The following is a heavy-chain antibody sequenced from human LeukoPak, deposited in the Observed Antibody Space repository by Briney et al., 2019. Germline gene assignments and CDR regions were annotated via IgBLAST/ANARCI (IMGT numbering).Heavy chain of an antibody. Sequence: SETLSLTCTVSGGSISSGGYYWSWIRQHPGKGLEWIGYIYGSRSTYYNPALKSRFTISGDTSKNQFSLNLSSVTAADTAVYFCASYRNGWYFDLWGRGTQVTVSS. CDR1: GGSISSGGYY. D-gene: IGHD3-16*02. CDR2: IYGSRST. CDR3: ASYRNGWYFDL. V-gene: IGHV4-31*03. J-gene: IGHJ2*01.